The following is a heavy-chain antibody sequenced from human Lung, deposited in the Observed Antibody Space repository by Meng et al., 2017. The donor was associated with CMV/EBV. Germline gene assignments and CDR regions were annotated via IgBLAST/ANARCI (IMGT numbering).Heavy chain of an antibody. CDR2: INPNSGDT. J-gene: IGHJ5*02. CDR1: YPFPGYY. Sequence: YPFPGYYMHWVRQAPGQGLEWMGWINPNSGDTNYAQKFQGRVIMTRDTSISTAYMELSRLTSDDTAVYYCAREGRRSGYDNWFDPWGQGTLVTVSS. CDR3: AREGRRSGYDNWFDP. V-gene: IGHV1-2*02. D-gene: IGHD3-22*01.